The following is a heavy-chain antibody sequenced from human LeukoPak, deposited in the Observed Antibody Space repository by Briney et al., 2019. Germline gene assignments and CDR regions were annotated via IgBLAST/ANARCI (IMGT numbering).Heavy chain of an antibody. D-gene: IGHD4-17*01. CDR2: ITGTRYTT. Sequence: GGSLRLSCAASGFTFSTFAMTWVRQAPGKGLEWVSSITGTRYTTYNTDSVKGRFTISRDNSKNTLYLQMNSLRADDTAVYYCTKDPNGDYVGAFNPWGQGTLVTVSS. V-gene: IGHV3-23*01. J-gene: IGHJ5*02. CDR3: TKDPNGDYVGAFNP. CDR1: GFTFSTFA.